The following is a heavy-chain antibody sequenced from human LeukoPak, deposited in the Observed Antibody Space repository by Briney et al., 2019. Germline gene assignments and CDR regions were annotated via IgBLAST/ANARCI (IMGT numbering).Heavy chain of an antibody. Sequence: SETLSLTCAVYGGSFSGYYWSWIRQPPGKGLEWIGEINHSGSTNYNPSLKSRVTISVDTSKNQFSLKLSSVTAADTAVYYCARLPVVVVAATQKRVRKYYFDYRGQGTLVTVSS. CDR1: GGSFSGYY. CDR2: INHSGST. CDR3: ARLPVVVVAATQKRVRKYYFDY. D-gene: IGHD2-15*01. V-gene: IGHV4-34*01. J-gene: IGHJ4*02.